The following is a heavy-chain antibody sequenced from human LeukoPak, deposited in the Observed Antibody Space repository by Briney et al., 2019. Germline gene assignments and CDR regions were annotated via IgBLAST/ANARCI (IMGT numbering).Heavy chain of an antibody. CDR2: ISGTGGST. V-gene: IGHV3-23*01. J-gene: IGHJ4*02. CDR1: GFTFSSYT. D-gene: IGHD3-9*01. Sequence: GGSLRLSCAASGFTFSSYTMSWVRQAPGKGLEWVSGISGTGGSTYSADSVKGRFTISRDNSKNTLYLQMNSLRAEDTAVYYCAKDYDVLTADYNPGPIDYWGQGTLVTVSS. CDR3: AKDYDVLTADYNPGPIDY.